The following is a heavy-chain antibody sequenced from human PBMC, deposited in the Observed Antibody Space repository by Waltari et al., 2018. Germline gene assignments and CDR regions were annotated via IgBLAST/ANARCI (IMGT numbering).Heavy chain of an antibody. V-gene: IGHV4-59*01. D-gene: IGHD2-2*01. CDR1: GGSISSYY. CDR2: IYYSGST. Sequence: QVQLQESGPGLVKPSETLSLTCTVSGGSISSYYWSWIRQPPGQGLEWIGYIYYSGSTNYNPSLKSRVTISVDTSKNQFSLKLSSVTAADTAVYYCARGNTKGYCSSTSCYGVFDYWGQGTLVTVSS. CDR3: ARGNTKGYCSSTSCYGVFDY. J-gene: IGHJ4*02.